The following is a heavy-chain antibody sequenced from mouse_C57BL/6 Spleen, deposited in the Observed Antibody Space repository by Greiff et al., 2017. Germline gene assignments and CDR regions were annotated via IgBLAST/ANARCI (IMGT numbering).Heavy chain of an antibody. CDR1: GYTFTSYW. V-gene: IGHV1-74*01. J-gene: IGHJ2*01. CDR2: IHPSDSDT. Sequence: QVQLQQPGAELVKPGASVKVSCKASGYTFTSYWMNWVKQRPGQGLEWIGRIHPSDSDTNYNHTFKGKATLTVDKSSSTAYMQLSSLTSEDSAVYDGAMEDGGCYFDYWGQGTTLTVAS. CDR3: AMEDGGCYFDY.